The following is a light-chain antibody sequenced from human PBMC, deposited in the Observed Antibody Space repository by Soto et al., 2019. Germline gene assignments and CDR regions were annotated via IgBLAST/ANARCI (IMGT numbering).Light chain of an antibody. V-gene: IGKV3-20*01. CDR1: QSVNLNY. CDR3: QQYGRSPFT. CDR2: GAS. Sequence: EIVLTQSPGTLSLSPGERATLSCRASQSVNLNYLAWYQQKPGQAPRLLISGASSRATGIPARFSGSGSGTEFTLTVSRLEPEDFAVYYCQQYGRSPFTFGPGTKVDIK. J-gene: IGKJ3*01.